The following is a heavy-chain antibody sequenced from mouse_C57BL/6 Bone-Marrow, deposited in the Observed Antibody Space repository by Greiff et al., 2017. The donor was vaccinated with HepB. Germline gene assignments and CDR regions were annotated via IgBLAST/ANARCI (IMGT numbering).Heavy chain of an antibody. CDR1: GYTFTGYW. D-gene: IGHD1-1*01. V-gene: IGHV1-9*01. CDR2: ILPGSGRT. J-gene: IGHJ1*03. Sequence: QVQLQQSGAELMKPGASVKLSCKATGYTFTGYWIEWVKQRPGHGLEWIGEILPGSGRTNYNEKFKGKATFTADTSSNTAYMQLSSLTTEDSAIYYCARELFITTVVGYWYFDVWGTGTTVTVSS. CDR3: ARELFITTVVGYWYFDV.